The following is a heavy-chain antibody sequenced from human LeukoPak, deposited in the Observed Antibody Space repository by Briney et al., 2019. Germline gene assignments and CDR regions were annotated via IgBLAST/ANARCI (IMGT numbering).Heavy chain of an antibody. D-gene: IGHD2-15*01. CDR2: NFYSGST. CDR3: ARGRHCSGGSCYSFDY. J-gene: IGHJ4*02. Sequence: PSETLSLTCTVSGGSISGYYWSWIRQPPGKGLEWIGYNFYSGSTNYNPSLKSRVTISLDTSKNQFSLKLSSVTAADTAVYYCARGRHCSGGSCYSFDYWGRGTLVTVSS. CDR1: GGSISGYY. V-gene: IGHV4-59*01.